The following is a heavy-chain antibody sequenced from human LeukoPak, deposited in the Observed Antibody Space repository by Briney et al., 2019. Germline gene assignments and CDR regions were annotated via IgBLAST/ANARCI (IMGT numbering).Heavy chain of an antibody. CDR3: ARDQGTTVTKNWFDP. D-gene: IGHD4-17*01. CDR2: IYYSGST. CDR1: GGSISSGGYY. Sequence: SETLSLTCTVSGGSISSGGYYWRWIRQHPGKGLEWIGYIYYSGSTYYNPSLKSRVTISVDTSKNQFSLKLSSVTAADTAVYYCARDQGTTVTKNWFDPWGQGTLVTVSS. V-gene: IGHV4-31*03. J-gene: IGHJ5*02.